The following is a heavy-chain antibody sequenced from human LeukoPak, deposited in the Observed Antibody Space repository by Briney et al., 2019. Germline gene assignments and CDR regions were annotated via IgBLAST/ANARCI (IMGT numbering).Heavy chain of an antibody. J-gene: IGHJ4*02. V-gene: IGHV3-23*01. CDR1: GFTFSSYA. D-gene: IGHD2-2*01. CDR2: ISGSGGST. CDR3: AKSGVVVPATKGYFDY. Sequence: EGSLRLSCAAFGFTFSSYAMSWVRQAPGKGLEWVSAISGSGGSTYYADSVKGRFTISRDNSKNTLYLQMNSLRAEDTAVYYCAKSGVVVPATKGYFDYWGQGTLVTVSS.